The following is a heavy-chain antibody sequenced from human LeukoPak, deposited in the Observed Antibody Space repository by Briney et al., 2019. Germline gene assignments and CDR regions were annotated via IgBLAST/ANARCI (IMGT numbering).Heavy chain of an antibody. V-gene: IGHV1-2*02. CDR2: INPNSGGT. J-gene: IGHJ4*02. CDR3: ARLRLSITGTLYYFDY. CDR1: GYTFTGYY. Sequence: ASVTVSCKASGYTFTGYYMHWVRQAPGQGLEWMGWINPNSGGTNYAQKFQGRVTMTRDTSISTAYMELSRLRSDDTAVYYCARLRLSITGTLYYFDYWGQGTLVTVSS. D-gene: IGHD1-20*01.